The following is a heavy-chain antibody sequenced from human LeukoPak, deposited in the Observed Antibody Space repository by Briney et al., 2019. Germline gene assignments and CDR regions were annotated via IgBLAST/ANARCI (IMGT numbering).Heavy chain of an antibody. CDR3: ARHSRTYYDFDY. Sequence: PSETLSLTCTASGDSISPYYWSWIRQPPGKGLEWIGYIYHSGSTNYNPSLKSRVTISVDTSENQFSLKVTSVTAADTAVYYCARHSRTYYDFDYWGQGTLVTVSS. J-gene: IGHJ4*02. CDR2: IYHSGST. D-gene: IGHD1-26*01. CDR1: GDSISPYY. V-gene: IGHV4-59*01.